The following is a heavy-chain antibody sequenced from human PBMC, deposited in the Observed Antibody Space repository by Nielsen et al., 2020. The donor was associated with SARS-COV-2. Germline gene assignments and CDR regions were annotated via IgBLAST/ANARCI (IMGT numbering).Heavy chain of an antibody. V-gene: IGHV4-39*07. CDR1: GGSISSSSYY. CDR3: ARIDGYCSDNLCRRSCDY. CDR2: IYYRGRT. Sequence: SETLSLTFTVPGGSISSSSYYWGWIRQPPGKGLEWIGSIYYRGRTYYNPSLKSRATISLDTSKNQFSLRLTSVTAADTAVYYCARIDGYCSDNLCRRSCDYWGQGTLVTVSS. J-gene: IGHJ4*02. D-gene: IGHD2-2*03.